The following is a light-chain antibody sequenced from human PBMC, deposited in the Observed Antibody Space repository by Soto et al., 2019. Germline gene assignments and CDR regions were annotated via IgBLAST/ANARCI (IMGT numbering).Light chain of an antibody. Sequence: EIVLTQSPGTLSLSPGDGATLSCRASQSVTSSSLAWYQQKLGQAPRLLVYGASNRATGIPDRFSGSGSGTDFTLTINRLEPEDFATYYCQQANSFPLTFGGGTKVDIK. V-gene: IGKV3-20*01. CDR2: GAS. CDR3: QQANSFPLT. CDR1: QSVTSSS. J-gene: IGKJ4*01.